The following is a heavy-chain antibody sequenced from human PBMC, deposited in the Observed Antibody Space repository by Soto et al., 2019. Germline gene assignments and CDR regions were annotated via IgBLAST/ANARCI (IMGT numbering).Heavy chain of an antibody. D-gene: IGHD6-19*01. V-gene: IGHV3-74*01. J-gene: IGHJ4*02. CDR3: AQRQSGWYVY. CDR1: GFTFSSYW. Sequence: GSLRLSCAASGFTFSSYWMHWVRQAPGKGLVWVSRINSGGSSTNYADSVKGRFTISRDNAKNTLYLQMNSLRAEDTAVYYCAQRQSGWYVYWGQGTLVTVSS. CDR2: INSGGSST.